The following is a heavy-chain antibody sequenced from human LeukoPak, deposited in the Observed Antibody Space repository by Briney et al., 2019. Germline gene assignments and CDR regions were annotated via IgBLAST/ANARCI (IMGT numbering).Heavy chain of an antibody. V-gene: IGHV3-30*03. CDR3: ARSAGYTYGS. Sequence: PGRSLRLSCAASGFTFSSYGMHWVRQAPGKGLEWVAVISYDGSNKYYADSVKGRFTISRDNAKNTLYLQMNSLRAEDTAMYYCARSAGYTYGSWGQGTQVTVSS. CDR2: ISYDGSNK. D-gene: IGHD5-18*01. J-gene: IGHJ5*02. CDR1: GFTFSSYG.